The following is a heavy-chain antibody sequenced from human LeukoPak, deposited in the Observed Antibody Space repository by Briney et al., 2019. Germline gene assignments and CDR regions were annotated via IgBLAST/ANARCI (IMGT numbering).Heavy chain of an antibody. V-gene: IGHV4-39*01. J-gene: IGHJ4*02. CDR2: IYYSGST. CDR1: GGSISSSSYY. D-gene: IGHD2-15*01. Sequence: SETLSLTCTVSGGSISSSSYYWGWIRQPPGKGLEWIGSIYYSGSTYNNPSLKSRVTISVDTSKNQFSLKLSSVTAADTAVYYCANIVVALDRQAGWGQGTLVTVSS. CDR3: ANIVVALDRQAG.